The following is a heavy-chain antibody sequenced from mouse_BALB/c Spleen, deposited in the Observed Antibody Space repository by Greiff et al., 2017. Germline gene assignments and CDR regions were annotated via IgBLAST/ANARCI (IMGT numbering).Heavy chain of an antibody. Sequence: EVQLQESGPGLVKPSQSLSLTCTVTGYSITSDYAWNWIRQFPGNKLEWMGYISYSGSTSYNPSLKSRISITRDTSKNQFFLQLNSVTTEDTATYYCARSNYDYDETYWGQGTLVTVSA. D-gene: IGHD2-4*01. CDR1: GYSITSDYA. J-gene: IGHJ3*01. CDR2: ISYSGST. V-gene: IGHV3-2*02. CDR3: ARSNYDYDETY.